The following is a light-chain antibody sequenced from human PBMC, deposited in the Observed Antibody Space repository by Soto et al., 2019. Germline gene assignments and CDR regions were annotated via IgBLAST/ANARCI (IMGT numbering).Light chain of an antibody. Sequence: EIVLTQSPVTLSLSPGERATLSCRASQSVRSYLAWYQQKPGQAPRLFIYDASSRAAGIPTRFSGSGSGTDFTLTISSLEPEDFALYYCQQRSDWPSTFGGGTKVEIK. V-gene: IGKV3-11*01. CDR3: QQRSDWPST. CDR2: DAS. CDR1: QSVRSY. J-gene: IGKJ4*01.